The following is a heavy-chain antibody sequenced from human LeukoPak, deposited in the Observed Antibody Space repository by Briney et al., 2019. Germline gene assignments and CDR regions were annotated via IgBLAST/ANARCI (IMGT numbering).Heavy chain of an antibody. D-gene: IGHD4-17*01. CDR2: ITGSGDFT. J-gene: IGHJ4*02. CDR1: GFTFSTYG. CDR3: TKLITATTPFDS. Sequence: PGGSLRLSCAASGFTFSTYGISWVRQAPGKGLEWVSAITGSGDFTKYADSVKGRFTISRDNSKNIVYLQMNSLRVEDTALYYCTKLITATTPFDSWGQGTLVIVSS. V-gene: IGHV3-23*01.